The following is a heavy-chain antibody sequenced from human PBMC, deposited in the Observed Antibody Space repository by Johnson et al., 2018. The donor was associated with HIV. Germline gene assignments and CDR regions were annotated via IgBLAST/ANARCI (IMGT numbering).Heavy chain of an antibody. D-gene: IGHD6-19*01. J-gene: IGHJ3*02. CDR2: LYSDGRT. V-gene: IGHV3-53*01. CDR1: GFTVSSNY. Sequence: VQLVESGGGLIQPGGSLRLSCAASGFTVSSNYMSWVRQAPGKGLEWVSLLYSDGRTSYADSVKGRFTISRDNSKNTLDLQMNSLRAEDTAVYYCVSSAQWSGWPPGAFDIWGQGTMVTVSS. CDR3: VSSAQWSGWPPGAFDI.